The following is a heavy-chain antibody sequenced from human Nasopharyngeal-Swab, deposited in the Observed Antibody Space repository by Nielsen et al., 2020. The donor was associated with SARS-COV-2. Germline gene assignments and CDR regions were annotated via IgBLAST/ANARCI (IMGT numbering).Heavy chain of an antibody. J-gene: IGHJ3*02. V-gene: IGHV1-46*01. D-gene: IGHD3-3*01. Sequence: RHPHGQGLEGMGIINPSGGSTSYAQKFQGRVTMTRDTSTSTVYMELSSLRSEDTAVYYCARDYDFWSGYYTGGAFDIWGQGTMVTVSS. CDR2: INPSGGST. CDR3: ARDYDFWSGYYTGGAFDI.